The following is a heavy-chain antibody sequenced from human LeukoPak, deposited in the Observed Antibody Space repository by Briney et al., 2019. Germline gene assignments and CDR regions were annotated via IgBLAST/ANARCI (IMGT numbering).Heavy chain of an antibody. CDR1: GYTFTGYY. V-gene: IGHV1-2*02. CDR2: INPNSGGT. J-gene: IGHJ4*02. CDR3: ARGLWYYGSGSSFDY. Sequence: GASVKVSCKASGYTFTGYYIHWVRQAPGQGLEWMGWINPNSGGTNYARKFQGRVTMTRDTSISTAYMELSRLRSDDTAVYYCARGLWYYGSGSSFDYWGQGTLVTVSS. D-gene: IGHD3-10*01.